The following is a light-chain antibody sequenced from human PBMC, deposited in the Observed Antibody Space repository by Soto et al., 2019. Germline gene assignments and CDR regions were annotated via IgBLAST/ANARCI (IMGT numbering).Light chain of an antibody. Sequence: DIHMTQSPSTLSASVGDRVTITCRASQSISLWVAWYQQKPGRAPNLLIYKTSSLETGVPSRFRGSGSGTEFTLTISSRQPDDFATYYCQHYRDYSWTFGQGTKVEVK. CDR1: QSISLW. CDR2: KTS. J-gene: IGKJ1*01. V-gene: IGKV1-5*03. CDR3: QHYRDYSWT.